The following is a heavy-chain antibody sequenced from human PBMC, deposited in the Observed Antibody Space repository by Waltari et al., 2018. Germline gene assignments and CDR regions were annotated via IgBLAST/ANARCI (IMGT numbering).Heavy chain of an antibody. V-gene: IGHV1-24*01. J-gene: IGHJ4*02. D-gene: IGHD2-21*01. CDR1: GYTLTELS. Sequence: QVQLVQSGAEVKKPGASVKVSCKVSGYTLTELSMHWVRQAPGKGLEWMGGFDPEDGETIYAQKFQGRVTMTEDTSTDTAYMELSSLRSEDTAVYYCATLSFGCGGDCYPIDYWGQGTLVTVSS. CDR3: ATLSFGCGGDCYPIDY. CDR2: FDPEDGET.